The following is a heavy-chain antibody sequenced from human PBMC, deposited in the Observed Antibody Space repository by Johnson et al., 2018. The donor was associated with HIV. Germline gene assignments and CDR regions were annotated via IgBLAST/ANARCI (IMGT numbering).Heavy chain of an antibody. CDR2: ISSNGGST. Sequence: VQLVESGGGLVQPGGSLRLSCAASGSTFSSYAMHWVRQAPGKGLEYVSAISSNGGSTYYANSVKGRFTISRDNSKNTLYLQMNSLRAEDTAVYYGAKGDWGSPIWGQGTMVTVSS. J-gene: IGHJ3*02. D-gene: IGHD7-27*01. V-gene: IGHV3-64*01. CDR3: AKGDWGSPI. CDR1: GSTFSSYA.